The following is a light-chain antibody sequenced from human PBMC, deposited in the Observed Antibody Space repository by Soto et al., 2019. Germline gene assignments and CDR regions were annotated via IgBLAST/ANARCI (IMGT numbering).Light chain of an antibody. CDR2: KAS. J-gene: IGKJ1*01. CDR3: QQYNAYSPWT. V-gene: IGKV1-5*03. CDR1: QSIMSW. Sequence: IHMTQSPSTLSASVGARVTITCRASQSIMSWLAWYQQKPGKAPKLLIYKASDLDVGVPSRFAGSGSGTEFTLTISSLQPDDVATYYCQQYNAYSPWTFGQGTKVDI.